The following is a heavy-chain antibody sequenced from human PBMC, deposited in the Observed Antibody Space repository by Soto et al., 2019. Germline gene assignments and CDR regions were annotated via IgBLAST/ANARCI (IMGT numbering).Heavy chain of an antibody. CDR1: GGCFSSYS. CDR3: GRQQYYYDSSAESQSAFDI. J-gene: IGHJ3*02. Sequence: SVEVSCMASGGCFSSYSISWGQQAPRQGLECMGGIIPMCGSANYAQKLQGRVTITADESTSTGYMEVSSLRSEDTAVYCCGRQQYYYDSSAESQSAFDIWGQGTMVTV. CDR2: IIPMCGSA. D-gene: IGHD3-22*01. V-gene: IGHV1-69*13.